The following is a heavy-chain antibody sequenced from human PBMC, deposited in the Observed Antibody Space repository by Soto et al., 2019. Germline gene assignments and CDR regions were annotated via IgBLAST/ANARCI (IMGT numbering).Heavy chain of an antibody. Sequence: QVQLQESGPGLVKPSETLSLTCTVSGGSISSYYWSWIRQPPGKGLEWIGCIYYSGSTNYNPSLKRRVTISVDTSKNPFALKLSSVTAADTAVYYCARRYGVAFDIWGQGTMVTVSS. J-gene: IGHJ3*02. CDR2: IYYSGST. V-gene: IGHV4-59*08. CDR3: ARRYGVAFDI. D-gene: IGHD3-10*01. CDR1: GGSISSYY.